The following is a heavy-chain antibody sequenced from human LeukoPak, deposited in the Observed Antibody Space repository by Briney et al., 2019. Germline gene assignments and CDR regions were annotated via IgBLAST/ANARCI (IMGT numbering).Heavy chain of an antibody. CDR2: ISSSSSTI. CDR1: GFTFSSYS. V-gene: IGHV3-48*04. D-gene: IGHD4-17*01. Sequence: PGGSLRLSCVVSGFTFSSYSMNWVRQAPGKGLEWVSYISSSSSTIYYADSVKGRFTISRDNAKNSLYLQMNSLRAEDTAVYYCARAIATTVTKGGYFDYWGQGTLVTVSS. J-gene: IGHJ4*02. CDR3: ARAIATTVTKGGYFDY.